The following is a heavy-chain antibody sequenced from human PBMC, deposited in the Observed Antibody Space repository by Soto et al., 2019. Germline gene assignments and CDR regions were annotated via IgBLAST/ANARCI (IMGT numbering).Heavy chain of an antibody. CDR3: ARWYCSIGSCYACWHFDL. CDR1: GYTFSNYG. V-gene: IGHV1-18*01. D-gene: IGHD2-15*01. Sequence: QVQLVQSGPEVKKPGASVKVSCQASGYTFSNYGISWVRQAPGQGLEWMGWIGPYNGNTDYAQNFQGRVTMTRDTATNTVYMALRSLRSDDTALYYCARWYCSIGSCYACWHFDLWGRGALLTVSS. CDR2: IGPYNGNT. J-gene: IGHJ2*01.